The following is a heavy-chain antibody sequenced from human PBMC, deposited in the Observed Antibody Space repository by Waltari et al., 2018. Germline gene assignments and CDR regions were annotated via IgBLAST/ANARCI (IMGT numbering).Heavy chain of an antibody. CDR3: ARDLMYGEHPLFDR. J-gene: IGHJ5*02. Sequence: DVQLAESGGGLVQPGRSLRLSCTTSGFTFVDYSMNWVRQAPGKGLEWVGFIRSKAYGETTDDAASVRGRFTISRDDSKSIAYLQMNSLKTEDTAIYFCARDLMYGEHPLFDRWGQGTLVTVSS. D-gene: IGHD4-17*01. V-gene: IGHV3-49*04. CDR2: IRSKAYGETT. CDR1: GFTFVDYS.